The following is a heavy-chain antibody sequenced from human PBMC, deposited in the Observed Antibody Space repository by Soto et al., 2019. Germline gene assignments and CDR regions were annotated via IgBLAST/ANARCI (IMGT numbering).Heavy chain of an antibody. CDR1: GYTFTAYA. CDR2: IKPANGNT. CDR3: TRSAISPYGGLIGPFDY. Sequence: QVQLAQSGAEERKPGASVKVSCEATGYTFTAYALHWVRQAPGQRLEWMGWIKPANGNTKYSQRFQGRLTITSDTSANTMSMELSSLTSEDTAMYYCTRSAISPYGGLIGPFDYWGQGNLVAVSS. V-gene: IGHV1-3*05. D-gene: IGHD3-16*02. J-gene: IGHJ4*02.